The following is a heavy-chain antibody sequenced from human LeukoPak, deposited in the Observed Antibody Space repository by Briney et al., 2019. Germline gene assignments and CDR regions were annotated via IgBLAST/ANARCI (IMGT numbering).Heavy chain of an antibody. D-gene: IGHD6-13*01. Sequence: GASVKVSCKASGYTFTSYDINWVRQATGQGLEWMGWMNPNSGNTGYAQKFQGRVTMTRNTSISTAYMELSSLRSEDTAVYYCARDPSPYSSSWKGEINDAFDIWGQGTMVTVSS. CDR1: GYTFTSYD. J-gene: IGHJ3*02. CDR3: ARDPSPYSSSWKGEINDAFDI. CDR2: MNPNSGNT. V-gene: IGHV1-8*01.